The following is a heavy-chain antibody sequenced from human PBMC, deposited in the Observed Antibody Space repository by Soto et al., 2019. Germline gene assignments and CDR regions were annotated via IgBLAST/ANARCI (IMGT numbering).Heavy chain of an antibody. CDR1: GGSISSGGYS. D-gene: IGHD2-2*01. CDR2: IYNSGST. V-gene: IGHV4-30-2*01. CDR3: AGGRIGTSRDY. Sequence: QLQLQESGSGLVKPSQTLSLTCAVSGGSISSGGYSWSWIRQPPGKGLEWSGYIYNSGSTYYNPSLKSRVTISVDRSKNQFSLKLSSVTAADTAVYYCAGGRIGTSRDYWGQGTLVTVSS. J-gene: IGHJ4*02.